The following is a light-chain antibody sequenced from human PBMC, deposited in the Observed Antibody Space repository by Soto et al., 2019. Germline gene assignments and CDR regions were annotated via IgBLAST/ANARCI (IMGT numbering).Light chain of an antibody. V-gene: IGKV3-15*01. CDR3: QQYNNWPIT. J-gene: IGKJ5*01. CDR2: GAS. CDR1: LSVSTN. Sequence: EIVRTQSPGTLSVSPGERATLSCRASLSVSTNLAWYQQKPGQAPRLLIYGASTRATGISARFSGSGSGTEFTLTISSLQSEDFAVYYCQQYNNWPITFGQGTRLEIK.